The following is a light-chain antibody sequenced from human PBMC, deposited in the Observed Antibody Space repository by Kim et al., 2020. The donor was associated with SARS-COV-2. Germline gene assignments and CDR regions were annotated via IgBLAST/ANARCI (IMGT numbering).Light chain of an antibody. J-gene: IGKJ1*01. CDR1: QNVSSSY. CDR3: QQYGSSPRT. CDR2: GAS. V-gene: IGKV3-20*01. Sequence: APGESATPTCRARQNVSSSYLAWYQQKPGQAPRLLIYGASSRATGIPDRFSGSGSGTDFTLTISRLEPEDFAVYYCQQYGSSPRTFGQGTKVDIK.